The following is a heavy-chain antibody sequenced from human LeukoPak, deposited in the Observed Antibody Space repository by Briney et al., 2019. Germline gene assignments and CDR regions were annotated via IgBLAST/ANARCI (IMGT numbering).Heavy chain of an antibody. J-gene: IGHJ4*02. D-gene: IGHD6-13*01. V-gene: IGHV3-48*01. CDR3: AREVGSFILNYYFDY. CDR2: ISSSSTI. CDR1: GFTFSSYS. Sequence: PGGSLRLSCAASGFTFSSYSMNWVRQAPGKGLEWVSYISSSSTIYYADSVKGRFTISRDNAKNSLYLQMNSLRAEDTAVYYCAREVGSFILNYYFDYWGQGTLVTVSS.